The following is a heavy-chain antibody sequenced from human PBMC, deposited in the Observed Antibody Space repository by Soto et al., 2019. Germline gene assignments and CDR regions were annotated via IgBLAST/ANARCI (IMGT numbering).Heavy chain of an antibody. CDR1: GGSISSYY. CDR2: IYYSGST. J-gene: IGHJ5*02. D-gene: IGHD3-16*01. V-gene: IGHV4-59*01. CDR3: AAGGERVGGNWFDP. Sequence: SETLSLTCTVSGGSISSYYWSWIRQPPGKGLEWIGYIYYSGSTNYNPSLKSRVTISVDTSKNQFSLKLSSVTAADTAVYYCAAGGERVGGNWFDPWGQGTLVTVSS.